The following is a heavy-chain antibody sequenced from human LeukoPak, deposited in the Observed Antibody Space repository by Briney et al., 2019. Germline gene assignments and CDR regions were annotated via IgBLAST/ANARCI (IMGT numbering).Heavy chain of an antibody. CDR2: INHSGST. D-gene: IGHD6-6*01. J-gene: IGHJ4*02. Sequence: SGTLSLTCAVYGGSFSGYYWSWIRQPPGKGLEWIGEINHSGSTNYNPSLKSRVTISVDTSKNQFSLKLSSVTAADTAVYYCARGNSSSPFDYWGQGTLVTVSS. CDR1: GGSFSGYY. V-gene: IGHV4-34*01. CDR3: ARGNSSSPFDY.